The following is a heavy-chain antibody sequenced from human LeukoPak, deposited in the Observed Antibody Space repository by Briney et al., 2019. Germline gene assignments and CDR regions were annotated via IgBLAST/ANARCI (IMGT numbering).Heavy chain of an antibody. CDR2: ISSSGSTI. V-gene: IGHV3-48*03. Sequence: GGSLRLSCAASEFSVGSNYMTWVRQAPGKGLEWVSYISSSGSTIYYADSVKGRFTISRDNAKNSLYLQMNSLRAEDTAVCYCAELGITMIGGVWGKGTTVTISS. J-gene: IGHJ6*04. CDR1: EFSVGSNY. CDR3: AELGITMIGGV. D-gene: IGHD3-10*02.